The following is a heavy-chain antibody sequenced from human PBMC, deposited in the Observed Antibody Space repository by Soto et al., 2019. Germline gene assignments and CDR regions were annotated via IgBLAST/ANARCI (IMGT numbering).Heavy chain of an antibody. CDR3: ARTQGRYGMDV. V-gene: IGHV3-30-3*01. J-gene: IGHJ6*02. Sequence: QVQLVESGGGVVQPGRSLRLSCAASGFTFSSYAMQWVRQAPGKGLEWVAVISYDGSNKYYADSVKGRFTISRDNSKNTLYLQMNSLRAEDTAVYYCARTQGRYGMDVWGQGTTVTVSS. CDR2: ISYDGSNK. CDR1: GFTFSSYA.